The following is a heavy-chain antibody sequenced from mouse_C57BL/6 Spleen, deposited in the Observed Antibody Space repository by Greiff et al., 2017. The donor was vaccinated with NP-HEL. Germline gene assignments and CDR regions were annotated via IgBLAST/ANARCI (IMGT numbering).Heavy chain of an antibody. Sequence: DVKLVESGGGLVKPGGSLKLSCAASGFTFSDYGMHWVRQAPEKGLEWVAYISSGSSTIYYADTVKGRFTISRDNAKNTLFLQMTSLRSEDTAMYYCARDYYYGSFDYWGQGTTLTVSS. D-gene: IGHD1-1*01. V-gene: IGHV5-17*01. CDR2: ISSGSSTI. CDR3: ARDYYYGSFDY. J-gene: IGHJ2*01. CDR1: GFTFSDYG.